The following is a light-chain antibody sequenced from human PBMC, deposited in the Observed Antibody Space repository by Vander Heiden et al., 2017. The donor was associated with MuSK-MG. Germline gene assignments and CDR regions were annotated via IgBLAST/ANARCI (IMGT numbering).Light chain of an antibody. Sequence: QSALTQPASVSGSPGQSITISCTGTSSDVGGHDYVCWYQQHPGKAPRLMIYDVSNRPSGVSDRFSGSKSGYTASLTISGLQTEDEADYYCSSYTSRSTLYVFGTGTKVTVL. CDR3: SSYTSRSTLYV. CDR2: DVS. V-gene: IGLV2-14*03. CDR1: SSDVGGHDY. J-gene: IGLJ1*01.